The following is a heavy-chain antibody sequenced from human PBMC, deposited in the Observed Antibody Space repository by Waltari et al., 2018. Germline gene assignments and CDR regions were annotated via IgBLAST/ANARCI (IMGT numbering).Heavy chain of an antibody. CDR2: IYYGGRT. D-gene: IGHD3-10*01. V-gene: IGHV4-39*01. J-gene: IGHJ4*02. CDR3: ARHESWSGVGNY. CDR1: GGSISSSGYY. Sequence: QLQLQESGPGLVKPSETLSLTCTVSGGSISSSGYYWGWLRQPPGKGLEWIGSIYYGGRTYYNPSLKSRVTISVDTSKNQFSLKVSSVTAADTAVYYCARHESWSGVGNYWGQGALVTVSS.